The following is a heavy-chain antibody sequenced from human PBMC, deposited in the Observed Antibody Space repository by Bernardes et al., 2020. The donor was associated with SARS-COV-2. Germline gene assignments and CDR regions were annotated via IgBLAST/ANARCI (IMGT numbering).Heavy chain of an antibody. CDR3: ALGSGTSVTGENDY. J-gene: IGHJ4*02. CDR1: GFTFSTYG. Sequence: GGSLRLSCAASGFTFSTYGMHWVRQAPGKGLEWVGVIWYDGSTEYYIDSVKGRFTISRDNSKNTLYLQMNSLRAEDTAVYYCALGSGTSVTGENDYWGQGTLVTVSS. V-gene: IGHV3-33*08. CDR2: IWYDGSTE. D-gene: IGHD1-1*01.